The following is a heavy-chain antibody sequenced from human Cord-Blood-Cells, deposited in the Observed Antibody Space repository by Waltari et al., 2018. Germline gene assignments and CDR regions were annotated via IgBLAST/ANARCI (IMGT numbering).Heavy chain of an antibody. Sequence: QVQLVESGGGVVQPGGSLRLSCAASGFTFSSYGMHWVRQAPGKGLEWVAFIRYDGSNKDYADSVKGRFTISRDNSKNTLYLQMNSLGAEDTAVYYCAKVYGSGSYDAFDIWGQGTMVTVSS. J-gene: IGHJ3*02. V-gene: IGHV3-30*02. CDR3: AKVYGSGSYDAFDI. D-gene: IGHD3-10*01. CDR1: GFTFSSYG. CDR2: IRYDGSNK.